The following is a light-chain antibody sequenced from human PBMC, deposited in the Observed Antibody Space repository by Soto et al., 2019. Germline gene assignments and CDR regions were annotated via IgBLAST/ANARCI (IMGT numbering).Light chain of an antibody. Sequence: DIQMTQSPSTLSASVGDRVTITCRASQDSNTFLAWYQQKPGKAPKLLIYDASGLESGVPSRFSGSGSGTEFSVTISSRQPDDFAACYCQRSNSYPWTFGQGTKVDI. CDR3: QRSNSYPWT. V-gene: IGKV1-5*01. J-gene: IGKJ1*01. CDR1: QDSNTF. CDR2: DAS.